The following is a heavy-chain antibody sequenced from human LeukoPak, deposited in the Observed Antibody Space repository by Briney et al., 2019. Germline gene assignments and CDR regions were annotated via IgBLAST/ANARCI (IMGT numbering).Heavy chain of an antibody. J-gene: IGHJ4*02. CDR2: VSGSGAIA. D-gene: IGHD2-2*01. CDR1: GFTFNNYA. Sequence: GGSLRLSCAASGFTFNNYAMSWVRQAPGKGLEWVSTVSGSGAIAYYTDSDKGRFTISRDNSKNTLYLQMSSLTAKDTAVYYCAKGVVVAPDVTPFDYWGQGTLVTVSS. V-gene: IGHV3-23*01. CDR3: AKGVVVAPDVTPFDY.